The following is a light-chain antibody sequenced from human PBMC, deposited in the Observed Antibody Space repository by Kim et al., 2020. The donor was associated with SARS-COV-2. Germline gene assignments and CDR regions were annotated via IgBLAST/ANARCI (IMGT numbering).Light chain of an antibody. V-gene: IGLV3-19*01. CDR1: SLRSYY. CDR3: NSRDSSGNHLV. J-gene: IGLJ2*01. CDR2: GKT. Sequence: ALGQTVRITCQGDSLRSYYASWYQQTTGQAPVLVVYGKTNRPSGIPDRFSGSSSGNTASLTITGAQAEDEADYYCNSRDSSGNHLVFGGGTQLTVL.